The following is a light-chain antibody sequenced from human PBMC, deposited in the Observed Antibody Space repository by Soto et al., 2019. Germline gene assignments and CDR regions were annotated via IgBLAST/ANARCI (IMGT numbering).Light chain of an antibody. CDR2: AAS. CDR1: QGISSY. CDR3: QQYYSYPLT. J-gene: IGKJ4*01. Sequence: AIQFTQSPSSLSASLRDRNTITCRASQGISSYLAWYQQKPGKAPKLLIYAASTLQSGVPSRFSGSGSGTDFTLTISCLQSEDFATYYCQQYYSYPLTFGGGTKVDIK. V-gene: IGKV1-8*01.